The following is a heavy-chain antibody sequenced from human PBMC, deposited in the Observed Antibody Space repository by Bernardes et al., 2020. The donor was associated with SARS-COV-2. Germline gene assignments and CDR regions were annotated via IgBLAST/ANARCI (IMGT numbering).Heavy chain of an antibody. Sequence: GESLKISCKGSGYSFPTNWIGWVRLMPGKGLEWMGIIYPDDSDTRYSPAFQGRVTISADKSTSATFLHWSNLEASDTATYYCARTNYDFWSDYYPGMDVWGQGTTVTVSS. J-gene: IGHJ6*02. V-gene: IGHV5-51*01. CDR2: IYPDDSDT. D-gene: IGHD3-3*01. CDR3: ARTNYDFWSDYYPGMDV. CDR1: GYSFPTNW.